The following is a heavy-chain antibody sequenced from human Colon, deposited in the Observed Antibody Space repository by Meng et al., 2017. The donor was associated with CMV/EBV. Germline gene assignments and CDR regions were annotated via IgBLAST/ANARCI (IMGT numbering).Heavy chain of an antibody. J-gene: IGHJ4*02. D-gene: IGHD3-10*01. V-gene: IGHV3-66*01. CDR2: IYDDDST. CDR1: GFTVSTSY. CDR3: ARAGRRNFPHIFDS. Sequence: VELVESGGGLVQTGGSLRLSCAASGFTVSTSYMSWVRQAPGKGLEWVSIIYDDDSTYYADSVYDRFTISRDISKNTVYLQVNSLRAEDTAVYYCARAGRRNFPHIFDSWGQGTLVTVSS.